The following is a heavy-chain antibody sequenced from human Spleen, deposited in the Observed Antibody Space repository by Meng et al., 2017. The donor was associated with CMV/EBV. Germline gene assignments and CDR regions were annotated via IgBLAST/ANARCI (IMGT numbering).Heavy chain of an antibody. J-gene: IGHJ4*02. CDR1: GFIFRDYA. CDR2: IRSKPYGGTP. CDR3: SRAGDRYSGYDLDN. D-gene: IGHD5-12*01. Sequence: GESLKISCTASGFIFRDYAMSWVRQAPGKGLEWVGFIRSKPYGGTPEYAASVRGRITISRDDSKSIAYLQMTSLKTEDTAVYYCSRAGDRYSGYDLDNWGQGTLVTISS. V-gene: IGHV3-49*04.